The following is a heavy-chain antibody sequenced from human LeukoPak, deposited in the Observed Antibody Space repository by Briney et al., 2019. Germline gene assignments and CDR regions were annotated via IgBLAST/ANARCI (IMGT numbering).Heavy chain of an antibody. D-gene: IGHD2-21*02. CDR2: ISHSGIT. Sequence: SETLSLTCTVSGYSIGSSYYWVWIRLAPGQGLEWIASISHSGITYYNPSLRSRVTISKDTSRNQFSLQLSSVTAADTALYYCARDRGFVTADYWGQGTLLTVSS. V-gene: IGHV4-38-2*02. CDR3: ARDRGFVTADY. CDR1: GYSIGSSYY. J-gene: IGHJ4*02.